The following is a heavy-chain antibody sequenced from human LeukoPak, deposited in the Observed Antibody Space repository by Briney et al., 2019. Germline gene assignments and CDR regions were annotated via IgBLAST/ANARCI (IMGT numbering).Heavy chain of an antibody. D-gene: IGHD2-15*01. V-gene: IGHV3-23*01. J-gene: IGHJ4*02. CDR2: ISNSGGTT. Sequence: GGSLRLSCAPSGFTFSSYGMSWVRQAPGKGLEWVSGISNSGGTTYYAASVRGRFTISRDTSRSTLYLQMNSLRAEDAAVYYCAKAPVTSCRGAFCYPFDYWGQGTLVTVSS. CDR1: GFTFSSYG. CDR3: AKAPVTSCRGAFCYPFDY.